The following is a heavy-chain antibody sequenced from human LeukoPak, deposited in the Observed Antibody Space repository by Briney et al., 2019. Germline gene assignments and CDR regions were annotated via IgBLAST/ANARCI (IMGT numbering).Heavy chain of an antibody. CDR3: ARDQGSGSYNLDAFDI. D-gene: IGHD1-26*01. CDR1: GGYISSYY. Sequence: SETLSLTCTVSGGYISSYYWSWIRQPPGKGLEWIGYIFNSGSTNYNPSLKSRVTISVDTSKNQFSLKVRSVTAADTAVYYCARDQGSGSYNLDAFDIWGQGTMVTVAS. V-gene: IGHV4-59*01. CDR2: IFNSGST. J-gene: IGHJ3*02.